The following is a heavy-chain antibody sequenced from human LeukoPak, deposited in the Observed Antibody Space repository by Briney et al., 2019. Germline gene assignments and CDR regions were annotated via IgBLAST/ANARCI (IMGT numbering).Heavy chain of an antibody. D-gene: IGHD2-2*01. Sequence: PGGSLRLSCAASGFTFSSYPLHWVRQAPGKGLEWVAVISYDGNKKYYADSVKGRFTISRDNSKNTLYLQMNSLRAEDTAVYYCAKDGIVAAAATFDYWGQGTLVTVSS. V-gene: IGHV3-30*04. CDR3: AKDGIVAAAATFDY. CDR2: ISYDGNKK. CDR1: GFTFSSYP. J-gene: IGHJ4*02.